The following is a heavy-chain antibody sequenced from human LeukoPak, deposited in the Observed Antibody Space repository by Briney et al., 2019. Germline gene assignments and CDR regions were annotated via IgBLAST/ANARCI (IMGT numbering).Heavy chain of an antibody. CDR2: INPNSGGT. CDR3: ARDRGSSWDNSNWFDP. CDR1: GYTFTGYY. V-gene: IGHV1-2*04. D-gene: IGHD6-13*01. Sequence: ASVKVSCKASGYTFTGYYMHWVRQAPGQGLEWMGWINPNSGGTNYTQKFQGWVTMTRDTSISTAYMELSRLRSDDTAVYYCARDRGSSWDNSNWFDPWGQGTLVTVSS. J-gene: IGHJ5*02.